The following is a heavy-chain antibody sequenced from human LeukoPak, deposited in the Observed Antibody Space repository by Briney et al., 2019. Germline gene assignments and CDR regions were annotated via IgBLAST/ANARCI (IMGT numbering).Heavy chain of an antibody. Sequence: SETLSLTCTVSGGSISSSSYYWGWIRQPPGKGLEWIGSIYYSGSTYYNPSLKSRVTISVDTSKNQFSLKLSSVTAADTAVYYCARGHRITMIVVVTQIFRGSTNDAFDIWGQGTMVTVSS. J-gene: IGHJ3*02. D-gene: IGHD3-22*01. CDR3: ARGHRITMIVVVTQIFRGSTNDAFDI. CDR2: IYYSGST. V-gene: IGHV4-39*07. CDR1: GGSISSSSYY.